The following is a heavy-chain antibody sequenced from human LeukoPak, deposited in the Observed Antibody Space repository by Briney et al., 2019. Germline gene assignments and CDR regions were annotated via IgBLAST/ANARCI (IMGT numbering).Heavy chain of an antibody. Sequence: GGSLRLSCAASGFTFSGSWMSWVRQAPGKGLEWVANINQDGSAKNYLDSVKGRFTISIDRGKNSLYLQMNSLRDEDTAVYYCARSDYVGLGPFDYWGQGALVTVTS. CDR3: ARSDYVGLGPFDY. CDR1: GFTFSGSW. D-gene: IGHD4-17*01. J-gene: IGHJ4*02. CDR2: INQDGSAK. V-gene: IGHV3-7*01.